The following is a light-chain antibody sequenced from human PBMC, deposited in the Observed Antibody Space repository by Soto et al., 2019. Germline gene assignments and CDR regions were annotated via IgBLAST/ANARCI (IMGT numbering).Light chain of an antibody. CDR1: QGISNY. CDR2: AAS. Sequence: DIQMTQSPSSLSASVRDRVTITCRASQGISNYLAWYQQKPGKVPKLLIYAASTLQSGVPSRFSCRGSGTDFTLTISSLQPEDVATYYCQKYDSAPWTFGQGTKVEIK. CDR3: QKYDSAPWT. V-gene: IGKV1-27*01. J-gene: IGKJ1*01.